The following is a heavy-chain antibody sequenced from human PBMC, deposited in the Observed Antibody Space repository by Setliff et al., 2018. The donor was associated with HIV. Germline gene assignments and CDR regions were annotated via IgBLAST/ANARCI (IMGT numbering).Heavy chain of an antibody. CDR2: IYHSGST. V-gene: IGHV4-39*07. Sequence: SETLSLTCTVSGGSISSSSYYWGWIRQPPGKGLEWIGEIYHSGSTNYNPSLKSRVTISVDKSKNQFSLKLSSVTAADTAVYYGARARDIAVAGYFDYWGQGTLVTVSS. J-gene: IGHJ4*02. CDR1: GGSISSSSYY. D-gene: IGHD6-19*01. CDR3: ARARDIAVAGYFDY.